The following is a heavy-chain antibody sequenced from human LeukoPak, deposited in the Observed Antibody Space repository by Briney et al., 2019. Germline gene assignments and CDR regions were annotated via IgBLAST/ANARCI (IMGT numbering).Heavy chain of an antibody. D-gene: IGHD6-6*01. Sequence: SETLSLTCTVSGGSISSYYWSWIRQPPVKGLEWIGYIYYSGSINYNPSLRSRVTISVDTSKNQFSLKLSSVTAADTAVYYCAREYSSSSGRRAFDIWGQGTMVTVSS. V-gene: IGHV4-59*08. J-gene: IGHJ3*02. CDR1: GGSISSYY. CDR2: IYYSGSI. CDR3: AREYSSSSGRRAFDI.